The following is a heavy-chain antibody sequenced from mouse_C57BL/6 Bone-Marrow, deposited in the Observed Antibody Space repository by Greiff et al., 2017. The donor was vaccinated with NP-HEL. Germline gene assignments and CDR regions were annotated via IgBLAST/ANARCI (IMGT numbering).Heavy chain of an antibody. CDR2: INPNNGGT. Sequence: VQLQQSGPELAKPGASVKISCKASGYTFTDYYMNWVKQSHGKSLEWIGDINPNNGGTSYNQKFKGKATLTVDKSSSTAYMELRSLTSEDSAVYYCANPDYWGQGTTLTVSS. CDR3: ANPDY. J-gene: IGHJ2*01. CDR1: GYTFTDYY. V-gene: IGHV1-26*01.